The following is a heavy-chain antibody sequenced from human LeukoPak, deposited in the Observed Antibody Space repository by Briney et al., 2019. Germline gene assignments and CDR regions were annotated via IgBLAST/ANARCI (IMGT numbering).Heavy chain of an antibody. CDR3: AGGGDYVWGSYRDY. J-gene: IGHJ4*02. Sequence: SETLSLTCAVYGGSFSGYYWSWIRQPAGKGLEWIGRIYTSGSTNYNPSLKSRVTMSVDTSKNQFSLKLSSVTAADTAVYYCAGGGDYVWGSYRDYWGQGTLVTVSS. V-gene: IGHV4-59*10. CDR2: IYTSGST. CDR1: GGSFSGYY. D-gene: IGHD3-16*02.